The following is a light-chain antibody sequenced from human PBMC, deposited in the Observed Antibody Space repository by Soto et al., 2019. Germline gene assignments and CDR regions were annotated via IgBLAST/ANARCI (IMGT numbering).Light chain of an antibody. Sequence: EIVFTRSPGTLTLSPGDRATLFCRASQTVTGSYLAWYHQKPGQAPRLLIHGASSRATGIPDRFSASGSGTDFTLTISRLEPEDFAVYYCHQYNNWPPTFGQGTKVDIK. CDR3: HQYNNWPPT. J-gene: IGKJ1*01. CDR2: GAS. V-gene: IGKV3-20*01. CDR1: QTVTGSY.